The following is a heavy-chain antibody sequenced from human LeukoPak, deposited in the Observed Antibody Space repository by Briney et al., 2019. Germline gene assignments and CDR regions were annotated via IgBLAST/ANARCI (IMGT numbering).Heavy chain of an antibody. D-gene: IGHD2-15*01. V-gene: IGHV1-24*01. CDR1: GYTLTELS. Sequence: ASVKVSCKVSGYTLTELSMHWVRQAPGKGLEWMGGFDPEDGETIYAQRFQGRVTMTEDTSTDTAYMELSSLRPEDTAVYYCATRRGYCSGGSCYRTQVLVDYWGQGTLVTVSS. CDR2: FDPEDGET. J-gene: IGHJ4*02. CDR3: ATRRGYCSGGSCYRTQVLVDY.